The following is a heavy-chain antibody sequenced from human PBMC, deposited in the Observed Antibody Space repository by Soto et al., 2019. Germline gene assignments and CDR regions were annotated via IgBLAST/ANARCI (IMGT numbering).Heavy chain of an antibody. Sequence: HVHLVQSGAEVKKPGASVKVSCKVSGHTLTEFSMHWVRQAPGKGLEWMGGFDPEDGEIVYAQNFQGRVTMTEDTSTDSAYMELSSLKSEYTAVYYCAAGGTRWLHSPFDYWGQGTLVTVSS. D-gene: IGHD1-1*01. CDR2: FDPEDGEI. V-gene: IGHV1-24*01. J-gene: IGHJ4*02. CDR1: GHTLTEFS. CDR3: AAGGTRWLHSPFDY.